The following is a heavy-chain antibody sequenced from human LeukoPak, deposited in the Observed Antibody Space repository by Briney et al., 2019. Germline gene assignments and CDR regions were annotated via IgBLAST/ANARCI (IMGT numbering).Heavy chain of an antibody. D-gene: IGHD1-1*01. V-gene: IGHV3-15*01. CDR1: GFTFSNDW. CDR3: TTDPPGGTDY. Sequence: PGGSLRLSCAASGFTFSNDWMGWVRQAPGKGLEWVGRIKRQIDGGTTDYAAPVRGRFTISRDDSKNTLYLQMNSLKIEDTGVYYCTTDPPGGTDYWGQGTLVTVFS. CDR2: IKRQIDGGTT. J-gene: IGHJ4*02.